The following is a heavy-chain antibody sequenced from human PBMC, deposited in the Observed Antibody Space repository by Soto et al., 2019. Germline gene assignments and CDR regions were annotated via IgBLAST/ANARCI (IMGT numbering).Heavy chain of an antibody. J-gene: IGHJ4*02. CDR3: AKDGSWDGGGGES. CDR1: GVTISSYA. D-gene: IGHD3-16*01. CDR2: IIPVFRTS. Sequence: QVPLVQSGAELKKPGSSVKVSCSASGVTISSYAFTWVRQAPGQGLEWMGNIIPVFRTSNYAQGFQGRLTISADESTNTIYMELSSLRSEDTAVYFCAKDGSWDGGGGESWGQGTLVIVSS. V-gene: IGHV1-69*18.